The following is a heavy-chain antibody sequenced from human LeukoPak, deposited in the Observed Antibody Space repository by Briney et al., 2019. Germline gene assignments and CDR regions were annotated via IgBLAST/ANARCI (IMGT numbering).Heavy chain of an antibody. V-gene: IGHV4-59*01. Sequence: SETLSLTCTVSGGSIDSNYWTWIRQPPGKGLEWIGYIYYIGSTNYNPSLKSRATISLDTSKNQFSLKLTSVTAADTAVYFCARGRWSDPWGQGTLVTVSS. J-gene: IGHJ5*02. CDR3: ARGRWSDP. CDR1: GGSIDSNY. CDR2: IYYIGST.